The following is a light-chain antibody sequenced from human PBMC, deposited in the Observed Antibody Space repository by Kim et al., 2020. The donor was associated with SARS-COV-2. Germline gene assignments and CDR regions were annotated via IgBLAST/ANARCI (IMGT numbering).Light chain of an antibody. J-gene: IGKJ5*01. CDR2: AAS. V-gene: IGKV3-20*01. CDR3: QQYASPPIT. Sequence: PGERATLTCRASHSVGRNLLAWFQQRPGQAPRLVMYAASTRVTGIPDRFSGSGSGTDFTLTISRLEPEDFAVYYCQQYASPPITFGQGTRLEIK. CDR1: HSVGRNL.